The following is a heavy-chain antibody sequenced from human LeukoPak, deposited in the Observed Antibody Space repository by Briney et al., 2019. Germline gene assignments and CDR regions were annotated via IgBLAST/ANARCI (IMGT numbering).Heavy chain of an antibody. D-gene: IGHD6-19*01. CDR2: IYYSGST. V-gene: IGHV4-59*01. CDR3: AREVAVAAFGFDR. Sequence: SETLSLTCTVSGGSFSSYYWSWIRQPPGKGLEWIGYIYYSGSTNYNPSLKSRVTISVDTSKDQFSLKLSSVTAADTAVYYCAREVAVAAFGFDRWGQGTLVTVSS. J-gene: IGHJ5*02. CDR1: GGSFSSYY.